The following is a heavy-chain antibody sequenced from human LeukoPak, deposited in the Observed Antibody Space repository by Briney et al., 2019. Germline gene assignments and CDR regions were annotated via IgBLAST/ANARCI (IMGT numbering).Heavy chain of an antibody. CDR2: IRSKAYGGIT. J-gene: IGHJ4*02. CDR1: GFTFGDYA. D-gene: IGHD6-6*01. CDR3: TRALYSSSPPFDY. V-gene: IGHV3-49*03. Sequence: PGRSLRLSCTASGFTFGDYAMSWFRQAPGKGLEWVGFIRSKAYGGITEYAASVKGRFTISRDDSKSIAYLQMNSLKTEDTAVYYCTRALYSSSPPFDYWGQGTLVTVSS.